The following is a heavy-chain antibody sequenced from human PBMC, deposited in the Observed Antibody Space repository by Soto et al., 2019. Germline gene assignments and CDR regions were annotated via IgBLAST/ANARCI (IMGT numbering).Heavy chain of an antibody. CDR3: ARHWVYPWETKRTLLYLTLEYYYYGMDV. CDR2: IYYSGST. Sequence: SETLSLTCTVSGGSISSSSYYWGWIRQPPGKGLEWIGSIYYSGSTYYNPSLKSRVTISVDTSKNQFSLKLSSVTAADTAVYYCARHWVYPWETKRTLLYLTLEYYYYGMDVWGQGTTVTVSS. D-gene: IGHD2-2*02. J-gene: IGHJ6*02. V-gene: IGHV4-39*01. CDR1: GGSISSSSYY.